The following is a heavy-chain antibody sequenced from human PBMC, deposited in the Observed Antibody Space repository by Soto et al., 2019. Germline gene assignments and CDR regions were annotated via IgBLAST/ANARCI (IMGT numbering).Heavy chain of an antibody. Sequence: SETLSLTCTVSGGSISSYSWSWIRQPPGKGLEWIGYIYHSGSTYYNPSLKSRVTISVDRSKNQFSLKLSSVTAADTAVYYCARGWGKDTPMTAWGQGTLVTVSS. J-gene: IGHJ4*02. V-gene: IGHV4-30-2*01. CDR1: GGSISSYS. CDR2: IYHSGST. CDR3: ARGWGKDTPMTA. D-gene: IGHD5-18*01.